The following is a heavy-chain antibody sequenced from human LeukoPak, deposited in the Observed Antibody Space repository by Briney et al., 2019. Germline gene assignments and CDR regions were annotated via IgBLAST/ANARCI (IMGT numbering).Heavy chain of an antibody. CDR2: IRYDGSNK. CDR3: AKVGATHFDY. V-gene: IGHV3-30*02. J-gene: IGHJ4*02. Sequence: GGSLRLSCGASGFTFSSYGMHWVRQAPGKGLEWVAFIRYDGSNKYYADSVKGRFTISRDNSKNTLYLQMNSLRAEDTAVYYCAKVGATHFDYWGQGTLVTVSS. CDR1: GFTFSSYG. D-gene: IGHD1-26*01.